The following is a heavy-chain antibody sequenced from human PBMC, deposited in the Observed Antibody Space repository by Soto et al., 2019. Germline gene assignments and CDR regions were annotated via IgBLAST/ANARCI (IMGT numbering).Heavy chain of an antibody. D-gene: IGHD3-10*01. Sequence: QVQLVQSGAEVKKPGSSVKVSCKASGGTFSSYAISWVRQAPGQGLEWMGGIIPIFGTANYAQKFQGRVTITADESTSTAYMELSSLRSEDTAVYYCARDYPSFHYYGSGPRWDWFDPWGQGTLVTVSS. J-gene: IGHJ5*02. CDR3: ARDYPSFHYYGSGPRWDWFDP. CDR1: GGTFSSYA. V-gene: IGHV1-69*01. CDR2: IIPIFGTA.